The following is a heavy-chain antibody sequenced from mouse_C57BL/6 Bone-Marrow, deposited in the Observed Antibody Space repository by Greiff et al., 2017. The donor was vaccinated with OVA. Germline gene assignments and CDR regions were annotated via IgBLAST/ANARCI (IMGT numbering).Heavy chain of an antibody. CDR2: IYPGSGNT. J-gene: IGHJ4*01. CDR3: ARSALITTVDYAMDY. D-gene: IGHD1-1*01. Sequence: QVHVKQSGAELVRPGASVKLSCKASGYTFTDYYINWVKQRPGQGLEWIARIYPGSGNTYYNEKFKGKATLTAEKASSTAYMQLSSLTSEDSAVYFCARSALITTVDYAMDYWGQGTSVTVSS. CDR1: GYTFTDYY. V-gene: IGHV1-76*01.